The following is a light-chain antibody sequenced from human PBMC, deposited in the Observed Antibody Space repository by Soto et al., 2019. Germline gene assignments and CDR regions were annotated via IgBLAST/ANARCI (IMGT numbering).Light chain of an antibody. CDR2: AAS. J-gene: IGKJ2*01. CDR1: QNIRIY. Sequence: IRLTPSPSPLAASVGDRVHITCRASQNIRIYLTWYQQKPGKPPKLLIYAASSLQSGVPSRFSGSGSGTDFTLTISSLQPEDFATYYCQQTYSIPYTLGQVTKVAIK. CDR3: QQTYSIPYT. V-gene: IGKV1-39*01.